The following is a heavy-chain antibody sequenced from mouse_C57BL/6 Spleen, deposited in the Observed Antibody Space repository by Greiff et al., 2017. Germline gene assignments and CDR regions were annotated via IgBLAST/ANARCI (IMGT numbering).Heavy chain of an antibody. J-gene: IGHJ2*01. CDR2: ISDGGSYT. V-gene: IGHV5-4*03. D-gene: IGHD2-5*01. Sequence: DVMLVESGGGLVKPGGSLKLSCAASGFTFSSYAMSWVRQTPEKRLEWVATISDGGSYTYYPDNVKGRFTISRDNAKNNLYLQMSHLKSEDTAMYYCARRSNYYFDYWGQGTTLTVSS. CDR3: ARRSNYYFDY. CDR1: GFTFSSYA.